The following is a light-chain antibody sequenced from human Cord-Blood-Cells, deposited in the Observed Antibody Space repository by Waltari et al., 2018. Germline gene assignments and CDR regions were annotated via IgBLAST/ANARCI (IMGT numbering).Light chain of an antibody. V-gene: IGKV3-15*01. Sequence: EIVMTQSPATLSASPGERATLSCRASQSVSSNLAWYQQKPGQAPRLLIYGASTRATGIPARFSGSGSGTEFNLTISSLQSEDFAVYYCQQYNNWPGTFGPGTKVDIK. CDR3: QQYNNWPGT. J-gene: IGKJ3*01. CDR1: QSVSSN. CDR2: GAS.